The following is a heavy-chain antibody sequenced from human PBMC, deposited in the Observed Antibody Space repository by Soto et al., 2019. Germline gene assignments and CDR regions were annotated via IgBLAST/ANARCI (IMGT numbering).Heavy chain of an antibody. CDR1: GYTFTSYD. D-gene: IGHD2-2*01. J-gene: IGHJ6*03. CDR3: ARSYQLLSYYYYYMDV. V-gene: IGHV1-8*01. Sequence: ASVKVSCKASGYTFTSYDINWVRQATGLGLEWMGWMNPNSGNTGYAQKFQGRVTMTRNTSISTAYMELSSLRSEDTAVYYCARSYQLLSYYYYYMDVWGKGTTVTVSS. CDR2: MNPNSGNT.